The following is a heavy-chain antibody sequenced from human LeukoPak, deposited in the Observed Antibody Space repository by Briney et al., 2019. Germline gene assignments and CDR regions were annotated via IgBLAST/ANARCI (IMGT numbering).Heavy chain of an antibody. CDR2: IYYSGST. CDR1: GGSISSSSYY. CDR3: ARAGRRGIRTAFDI. V-gene: IGHV4-39*07. J-gene: IGHJ3*02. Sequence: SETLSLTCTVSGGSISSSSYYWGWIRQPPGKGLEWIGSIYYSGSTYYNPSLKSRVTISVDTSKNQFSLKLSSVTAADTAVYYCARAGRRGIRTAFDIWGQGTMVTVSS. D-gene: IGHD3-10*01.